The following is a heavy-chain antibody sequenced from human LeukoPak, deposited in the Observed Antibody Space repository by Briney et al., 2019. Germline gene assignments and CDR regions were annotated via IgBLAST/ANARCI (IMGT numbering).Heavy chain of an antibody. Sequence: GGPLRLCCSAYGFTLSSYAMYWGRQARGPGLDSVAVISYDGSNKYYADSVKGRFTISRDNAKNSLYLQMNSLRAEDTAVYYCAKDKRIVVVPAPLDVWGKGTTVTVSS. V-gene: IGHV3-30-3*01. J-gene: IGHJ6*04. CDR3: AKDKRIVVVPAPLDV. D-gene: IGHD2-2*01. CDR1: GFTLSSYA. CDR2: ISYDGSNK.